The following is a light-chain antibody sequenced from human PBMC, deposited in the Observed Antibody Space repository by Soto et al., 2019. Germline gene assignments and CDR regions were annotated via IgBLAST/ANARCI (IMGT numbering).Light chain of an antibody. CDR1: SSNIGSNT. V-gene: IGLV1-44*01. CDR3: AAWHGSLNGWV. Sequence: QSVLTQAPSASGTPGQRVTISCSGSSSNIGSNTVSWYQQVPGTAPKLLIYSNVQRPSGVPDRFSGSKSGTSASLAIAGLQSEDEADYYCAAWHGSLNGWVYGGGTKLTVL. CDR2: SNV. J-gene: IGLJ3*02.